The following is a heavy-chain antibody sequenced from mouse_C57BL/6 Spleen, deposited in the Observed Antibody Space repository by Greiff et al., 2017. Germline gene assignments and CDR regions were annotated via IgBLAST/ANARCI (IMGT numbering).Heavy chain of an antibody. D-gene: IGHD1-1*01. CDR3: SKGGSYYHGRSRYYFGR. CDR1: GFTFSGYY. CDR2: INYDGIST. Sequence: EVQLLQSEGGLVQPGSSMKLSCTASGFTFSGYYMAWVRQVPEKGLEWVANINYDGISTYYLDSLKSRSIISRDNAKNILYLQISRLTSEDTAAYYCSKGGSYYHGRSRYYFGRWGEGTTLTVSS. V-gene: IGHV5-16*01. J-gene: IGHJ2*01.